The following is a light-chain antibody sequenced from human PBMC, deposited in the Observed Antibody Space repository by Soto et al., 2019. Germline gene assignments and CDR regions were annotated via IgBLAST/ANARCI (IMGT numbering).Light chain of an antibody. CDR2: GVS. Sequence: EIVMTQSPATLSVSPGERATLSCGASQSISSDLAWYQQRPGQAPRLLIYGVSTRATGIPARFSGGGSGTEFTLTISSLQSEDFAVYYCQQYNNWPITFGQGTRLEIK. CDR1: QSISSD. J-gene: IGKJ5*01. V-gene: IGKV3-15*01. CDR3: QQYNNWPIT.